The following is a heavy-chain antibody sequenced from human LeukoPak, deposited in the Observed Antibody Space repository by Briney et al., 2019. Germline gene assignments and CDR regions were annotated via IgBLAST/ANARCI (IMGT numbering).Heavy chain of an antibody. V-gene: IGHV4-39*07. D-gene: IGHD6-13*01. CDR1: GDSISSGRNY. J-gene: IGHJ4*02. CDR3: ARKRQRYSSSWYFDY. Sequence: SETLSLTCTVSGDSISSGRNYYAWIRQPPGKGLEWIGSIYYSGSTYYNPSLKSRVTISVDRSKNQFSLKLSSVTAADTAVYYCARKRQRYSSSWYFDYWGQGTLATVSS. CDR2: IYYSGST.